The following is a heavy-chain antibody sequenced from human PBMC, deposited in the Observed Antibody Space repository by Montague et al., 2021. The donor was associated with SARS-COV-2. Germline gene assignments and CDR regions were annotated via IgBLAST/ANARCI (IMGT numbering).Heavy chain of an antibody. J-gene: IGHJ4*02. Sequence: SETLSLTCAVYGGSFSGYYWTWIRQPPGKGLEWIAEINHSGTTNYNFNPSLRSRVTISVDTSKSQFSLKLSSFTAADTGVYYCARWDPQTLTLIGLRGKSASDYWGQGTLVTVSS. CDR3: ARWDPQTLTLIGLRGKSASDY. V-gene: IGHV4-34*01. CDR2: INHSGTT. CDR1: GGSFSGYY. D-gene: IGHD4-23*01.